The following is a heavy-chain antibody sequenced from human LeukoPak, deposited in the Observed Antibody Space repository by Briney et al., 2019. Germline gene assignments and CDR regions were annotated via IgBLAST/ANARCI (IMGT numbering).Heavy chain of an antibody. CDR3: ATTEAAAHFDY. CDR1: GFTVSSNY. V-gene: IGHV3-66*01. J-gene: IGHJ4*02. Sequence: GGSLRLSCAASGFTVSSNYMSWVRQAPGKGLEWVTVIYSGGSTYYADSVKGRFTISRDNSKNTLYLQMNSLRAEDTAVYYCATTEAAAHFDYWGQGTLVTVSS. CDR2: IYSGGST. D-gene: IGHD6-13*01.